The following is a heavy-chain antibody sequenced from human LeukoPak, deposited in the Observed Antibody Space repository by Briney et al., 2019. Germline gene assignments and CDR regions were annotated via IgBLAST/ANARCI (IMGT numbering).Heavy chain of an antibody. J-gene: IGHJ4*02. CDR1: GFTFRSHA. V-gene: IGHV3-66*02. CDR2: IYSGGST. D-gene: IGHD3-3*01. CDR3: VKEYHSRGFGAYFDY. Sequence: PGGSLRLSCVGSGFTFRSHAMSWVRQAPGKGLEWVSVIYSGGSTYYADSVKGRFTLSRDNSINTVDLQMNSLRAEDTAVYYCVKEYHSRGFGAYFDYWGQGTLVTVSS.